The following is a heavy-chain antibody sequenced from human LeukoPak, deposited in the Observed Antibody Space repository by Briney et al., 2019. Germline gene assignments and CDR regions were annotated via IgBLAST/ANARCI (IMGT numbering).Heavy chain of an antibody. J-gene: IGHJ4*02. V-gene: IGHV3-23*01. CDR1: GFTFSSYA. CDR2: IGGTGVRT. D-gene: IGHD3-10*01. Sequence: PGGSLRLSCASSGFTFSSYAMSWVRQAPGKGLEWVSTIGGTGVRTYYADSVKGRFTISRDNSKNTLYLQMNSLRAEDTAVYYCAKDRRAGSYDYWGQGTLVTVSS. CDR3: AKDRRAGSYDY.